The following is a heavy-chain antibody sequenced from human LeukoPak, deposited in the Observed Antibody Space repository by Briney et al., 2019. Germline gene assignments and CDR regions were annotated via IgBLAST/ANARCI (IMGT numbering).Heavy chain of an antibody. V-gene: IGHV3-7*05. CDR3: ARGGYFSTY. CDR2: INQDGGET. Sequence: GGSLRLSCAASEFTFSSYWMTWVRQAPGKGLEWVANINQDGGETYYVDSVKGRFTISRDNTKNSLYLQMNSLRAEDTAVNYCARGGYFSTYWGQGTLVTVSS. J-gene: IGHJ4*02. CDR1: EFTFSSYW. D-gene: IGHD3-3*02.